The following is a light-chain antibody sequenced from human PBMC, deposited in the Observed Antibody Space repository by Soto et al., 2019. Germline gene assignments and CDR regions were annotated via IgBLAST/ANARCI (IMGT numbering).Light chain of an antibody. CDR1: SSNIGAGYD. CDR2: NNS. CDR3: QSYDSSLYV. J-gene: IGLJ1*01. Sequence: QSVLTQPPSVSGAPGQRVTISCTGSSSNIGAGYDVHWYQQLPGTAPKLLIYNNSNRPSGVPDRFSGSKSGTSASLAITGLQAEDEADYYCQSYDSSLYVFGTRTKLTVL. V-gene: IGLV1-40*01.